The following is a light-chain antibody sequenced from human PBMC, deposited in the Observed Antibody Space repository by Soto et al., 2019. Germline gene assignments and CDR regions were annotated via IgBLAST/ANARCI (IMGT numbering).Light chain of an antibody. V-gene: IGKV3-20*01. J-gene: IGKJ1*01. CDR1: QSVTSN. CDR2: GAS. CDR3: QQYDSSLWT. Sequence: EIVMTQSPATLSVSPGDRATLSCRASQSVTSNLAWYQQKPGQAPRLLIYGASSRATGIPDRFSGSGSGTDFTLTISRLEPEDFAVYYCQQYDSSLWTFGQGTKVDI.